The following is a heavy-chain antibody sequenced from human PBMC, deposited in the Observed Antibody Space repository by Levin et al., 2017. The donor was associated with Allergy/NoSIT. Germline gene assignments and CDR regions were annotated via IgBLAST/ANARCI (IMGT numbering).Heavy chain of an antibody. CDR1: GGSFSGYY. D-gene: IGHD6-13*01. J-gene: IGHJ4*02. CDR2: INHSGST. Sequence: SQTLSLTCAVSGGSFSGYYWSWIRQPPGKGLEWIGEINHSGSTNSNPSLKSRVSISVDTSENQLSLKLSSVTAADTAVYYCARGPWAAAGFFDYWGQGTLVTVSS. V-gene: IGHV4-34*01. CDR3: ARGPWAAAGFFDY.